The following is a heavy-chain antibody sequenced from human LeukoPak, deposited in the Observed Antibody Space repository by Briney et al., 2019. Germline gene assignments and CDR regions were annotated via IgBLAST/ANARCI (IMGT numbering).Heavy chain of an antibody. D-gene: IGHD6-6*01. CDR3: AKDFPSSSFDY. CDR1: GFTFSSYG. CDR2: ISGSGGST. Sequence: GGALRLSCAASGFTFSSYGMSWVRQAPGKGLEWVSAISGSGGSTYYADSMKGRFTISRDNSKNTLYLQMNSLRAEDTAVYYCAKDFPSSSFDYWGQGTLVTVSS. J-gene: IGHJ4*02. V-gene: IGHV3-23*01.